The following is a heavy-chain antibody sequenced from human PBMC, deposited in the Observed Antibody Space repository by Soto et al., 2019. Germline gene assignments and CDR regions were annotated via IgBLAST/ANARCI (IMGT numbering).Heavy chain of an antibody. CDR2: INHSGGT. CDR3: ARGGLVIITPYYYSDGMDV. CDR1: GGSFSGYY. J-gene: IGHJ6*02. Sequence: LSLTCAVYGGSFSGYYWSWIRQPPGKGLEWIGEINHSGGTNYNPSLKSRVTISVDTSKNQFSLKLSSVTAADTAVYDWARGGLVIITPYYYSDGMDVWGQGTKVTV. D-gene: IGHD3-9*01. V-gene: IGHV4-34*01.